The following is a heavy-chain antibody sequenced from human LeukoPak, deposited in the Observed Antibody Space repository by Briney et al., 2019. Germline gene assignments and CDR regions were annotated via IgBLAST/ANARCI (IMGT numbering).Heavy chain of an antibody. V-gene: IGHV3-23*01. CDR1: GFTFSSYA. J-gene: IGHJ4*02. D-gene: IGHD2-15*01. Sequence: PGGSLRLSRAASGFTFSSYAMSWVRQAPGKGLEWVSAISGSGGSTYYADSVKGRFTISRDNSKSTLYLQMNSLRAEDTAVYYCAKVPLFGIVVVVAASYFDYWGQGTLVTVSS. CDR2: ISGSGGST. CDR3: AKVPLFGIVVVVAASYFDY.